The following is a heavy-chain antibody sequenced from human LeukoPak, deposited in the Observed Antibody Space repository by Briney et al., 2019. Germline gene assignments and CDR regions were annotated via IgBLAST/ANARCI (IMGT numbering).Heavy chain of an antibody. Sequence: SETLSLTCTVSSGSISSSSYYWGWIRQPPGKGLEWIGSIYYSGSTYYNPSLKSRVTISVDTSKNQFSLRLSSVTAADTAVYYCARVLLVATITLGDYYYGMDVWGQGTTVTVSS. CDR3: ARVLLVATITLGDYYYGMDV. J-gene: IGHJ6*02. CDR2: IYYSGST. CDR1: SGSISSSSYY. V-gene: IGHV4-39*01. D-gene: IGHD5-12*01.